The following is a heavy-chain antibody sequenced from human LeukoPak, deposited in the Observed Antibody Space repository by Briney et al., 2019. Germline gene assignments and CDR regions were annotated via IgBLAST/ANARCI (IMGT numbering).Heavy chain of an antibody. CDR3: ARRLLTAVNCFDP. V-gene: IGHV3-74*01. CDR2: IASDGITT. D-gene: IGHD3-16*01. J-gene: IGHJ5*02. CDR1: GFTLGNHW. Sequence: GGSLRLSCAASGFTLGNHWMYWVRQAPGKGLVWVSRIASDGITTNYADSVKGRFTISRDNAKNTLYLQMNSLRAEDTAVYYCARRLLTAVNCFDPWGQGTLVTVSS.